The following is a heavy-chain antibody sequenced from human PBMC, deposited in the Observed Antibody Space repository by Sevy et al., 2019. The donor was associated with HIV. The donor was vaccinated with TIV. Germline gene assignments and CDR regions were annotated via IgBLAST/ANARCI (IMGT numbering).Heavy chain of an antibody. V-gene: IGHV1-18*01. CDR3: ASVSGSGTLYGMDV. D-gene: IGHD3-10*01. J-gene: IGHJ6*02. CDR1: GYTFTSYG. Sequence: ASVKVSCKASGYTFTSYGISWVRQAPGQGLEWMGWISAYNGNTNYAQKLQGRVTMTTDTSTSTAYMELRSLRSDDTAVYYCASVSGSGTLYGMDVWGQGTTVTVSS. CDR2: ISAYNGNT.